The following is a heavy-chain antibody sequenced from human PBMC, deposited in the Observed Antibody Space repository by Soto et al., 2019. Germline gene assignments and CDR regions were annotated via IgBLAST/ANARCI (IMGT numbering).Heavy chain of an antibody. Sequence: QVHLEQSGAEVKKPGASVKVSCKTSCYTFTNFGISWVRQVPGQGFEWLGWISGYNGNSKYAHKFQDRVTMTTDTSTSTGYLELRRLNSDDSAVYYCARDYGDARDPWGQGTLVTVSS. J-gene: IGHJ5*02. D-gene: IGHD4-17*01. CDR3: ARDYGDARDP. CDR2: ISGYNGNS. V-gene: IGHV1-18*01. CDR1: CYTFTNFG.